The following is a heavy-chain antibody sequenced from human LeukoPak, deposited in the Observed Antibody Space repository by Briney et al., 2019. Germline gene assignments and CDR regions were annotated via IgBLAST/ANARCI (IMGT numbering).Heavy chain of an antibody. Sequence: PSETLSLTCSVSGGSISSYSWNWIRQPAGKGLEWIGRFYTSGTTNYNPSLKSRVTMSIDTSKNQVSLKMRSVTAEDTAVYYCAKDYSAVVVVAAQNCWGQGTLVTVSS. V-gene: IGHV4-4*07. CDR1: GGSISSYS. CDR3: AKDYSAVVVVAAQNC. D-gene: IGHD2-15*01. J-gene: IGHJ4*02. CDR2: FYTSGTT.